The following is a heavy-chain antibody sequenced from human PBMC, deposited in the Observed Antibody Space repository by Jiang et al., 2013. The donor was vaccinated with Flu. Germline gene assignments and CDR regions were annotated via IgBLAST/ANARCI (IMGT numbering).Heavy chain of an antibody. D-gene: IGHD2-2*01. J-gene: IGHJ4*02. CDR1: GFSFRSYN. Sequence: VQLLESGGGLVQPGGSLRLSCRASGFSFRSYNMNWVRQAPGKGLEWVSHISSSSSPIYYADSVKGRFTISRDNAKNSLYLQMNSLRAEDTAVYYCAREDSSLYNHRNFDYWGQGTLVTVSS. V-gene: IGHV3-48*01. CDR3: AREDSSLYNHRNFDY. CDR2: ISSSSSPI.